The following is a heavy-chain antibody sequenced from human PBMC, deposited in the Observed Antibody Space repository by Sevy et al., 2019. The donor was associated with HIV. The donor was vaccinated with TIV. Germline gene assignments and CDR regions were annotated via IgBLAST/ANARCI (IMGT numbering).Heavy chain of an antibody. CDR1: GGSFSGYY. Sequence: SETLSLTCAVYGGSFSGYYWSWIRQPPGKGLEWIGEINHSGSTNYNPSLKSRVTISVDTSKNQFSLKLSSATAADTAVYYCGKGASSGWYNYYYYYGMDVWGQGTTVTVSS. CDR3: GKGASSGWYNYYYYYGMDV. D-gene: IGHD6-19*01. CDR2: INHSGST. V-gene: IGHV4-34*01. J-gene: IGHJ6*02.